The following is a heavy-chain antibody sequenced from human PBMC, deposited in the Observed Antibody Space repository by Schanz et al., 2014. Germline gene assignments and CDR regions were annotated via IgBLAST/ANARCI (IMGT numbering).Heavy chain of an antibody. D-gene: IGHD3-22*01. Sequence: QVQLVQSGAEVKKPGSSVKVSCKASRSTFSSYTISWVRQAPGQGLEWVGRFIPILDVGNYAQRFQGRVTITADKSSDTAYMELSSLRSEDTAVYYCARDDRAYYYGMDVWGQGTTVTVSS. V-gene: IGHV1-69*08. CDR2: FIPILDVG. CDR1: RSTFSSYT. CDR3: ARDDRAYYYGMDV. J-gene: IGHJ6*02.